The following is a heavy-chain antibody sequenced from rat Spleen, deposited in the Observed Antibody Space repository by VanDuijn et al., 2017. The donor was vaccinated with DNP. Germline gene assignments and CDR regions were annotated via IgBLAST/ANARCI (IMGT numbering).Heavy chain of an antibody. CDR3: ARHPYDGYPSWFAY. Sequence: EVQLVESGGGLVQPGRSLKLSCVASGFTFNYYWMTWVRQAPKKGLECVAYISYEGSITSYGDSVKGRFTISRDNAKSTLYLQMNSLRSEDTATYYCARHPYDGYPSWFAYWGQGTLVTVSS. J-gene: IGHJ3*01. CDR1: GFTFNYYW. CDR2: ISYEGSIT. D-gene: IGHD1-12*03. V-gene: IGHV5-22*01.